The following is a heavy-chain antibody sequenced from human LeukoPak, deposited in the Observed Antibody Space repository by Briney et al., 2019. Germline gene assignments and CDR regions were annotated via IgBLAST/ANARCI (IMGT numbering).Heavy chain of an antibody. J-gene: IGHJ4*02. CDR3: ARAPPRGYFDY. Sequence: GGSLRLSCAASGFTFSSYGMHWVRQVPGKGLEWVAVISYDGSNKYYADSVKGRFTISRDNSKNTLYLQMNSLRAEDTAVYYCARAPPRGYFDYWGQGTLVTVSS. CDR1: GFTFSSYG. CDR2: ISYDGSNK. V-gene: IGHV3-30*03. D-gene: IGHD3-16*01.